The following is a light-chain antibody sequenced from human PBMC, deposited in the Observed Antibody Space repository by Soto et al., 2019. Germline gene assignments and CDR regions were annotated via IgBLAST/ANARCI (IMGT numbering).Light chain of an antibody. V-gene: IGKV1-39*01. Sequence: DIQMTQSPSSLSASVGDRVTITCRASQSISTYLNWYQHKPGKAPKLLIYAASSLQSGVPSRFSGSGSGTDFTLTINSLQPEDFATYYCLQHNSYPLTFGGGTKVDIK. J-gene: IGKJ4*01. CDR3: LQHNSYPLT. CDR1: QSISTY. CDR2: AAS.